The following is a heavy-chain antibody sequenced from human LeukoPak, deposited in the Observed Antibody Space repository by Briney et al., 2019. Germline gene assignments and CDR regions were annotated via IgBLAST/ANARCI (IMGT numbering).Heavy chain of an antibody. CDR3: ARGPSSWSSIVYFQH. Sequence: GSLRLSCAASGFTFSSYAMSWVRQAPGKGLEWVTSISSSSSYIYYADSVKGRFTISRDNAKNSLYLQMNSPRAEDTAVYYCARGPSSWSSIVYFQHWGQGTLVTVSS. CDR2: ISSSSSYI. CDR1: GFTFSSYA. J-gene: IGHJ1*01. D-gene: IGHD6-13*01. V-gene: IGHV3-21*01.